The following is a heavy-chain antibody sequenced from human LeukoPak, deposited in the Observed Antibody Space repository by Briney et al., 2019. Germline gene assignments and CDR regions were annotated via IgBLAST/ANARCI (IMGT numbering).Heavy chain of an antibody. CDR2: INAGNGNT. CDR1: GYTFTSYG. Sequence: GASVTVSCKASGYTFTSYGVHWVRQAPGQRLEWMGWINAGNGNTKYSQKFQGRVTITRDTSASTAYMDLSSLRSEDTAVYYCARDEAWLLPWGQGTLVTVSS. V-gene: IGHV1-3*01. CDR3: ARDEAWLLP. J-gene: IGHJ5*02. D-gene: IGHD5-12*01.